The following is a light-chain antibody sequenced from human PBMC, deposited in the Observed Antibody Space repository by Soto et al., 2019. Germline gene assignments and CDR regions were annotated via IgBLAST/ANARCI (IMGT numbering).Light chain of an antibody. Sequence: EIVMTQSPATLSVSTGERATLSCRASQSVGTDVAWYQQKPGQGPRLLIYGASTRFSGVPARFSGSGSGTDFTLTIDSLQSEDFAIYYCQQYVNWPPRHTFGQGTKLEF. J-gene: IGKJ2*01. CDR2: GAS. V-gene: IGKV3-15*01. CDR3: QQYVNWPPRHT. CDR1: QSVGTD.